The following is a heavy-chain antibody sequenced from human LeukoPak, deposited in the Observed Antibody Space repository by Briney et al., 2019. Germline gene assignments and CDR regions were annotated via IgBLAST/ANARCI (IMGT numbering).Heavy chain of an antibody. J-gene: IGHJ4*02. Sequence: GASVKVSCKASGGTFSSYAISWVRQAPGQGLEWMGGIIPIFGTANYAQKFQGRVTITADESTSTAYMELSSLRSEDTAVYYCARGFLGKNSDSYGFDWGQGTLVTVSS. CDR2: IIPIFGTA. V-gene: IGHV1-69*13. D-gene: IGHD5-18*01. CDR1: GGTFSSYA. CDR3: ARGFLGKNSDSYGFD.